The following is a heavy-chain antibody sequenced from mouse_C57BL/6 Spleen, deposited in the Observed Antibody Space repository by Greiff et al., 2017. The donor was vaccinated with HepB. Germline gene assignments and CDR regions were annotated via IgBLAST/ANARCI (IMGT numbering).Heavy chain of an antibody. D-gene: IGHD2-3*01. J-gene: IGHJ2*01. Sequence: VQLQQSGAELVKPGASVKLSCKASGYTFTSYWMHWVKQRPGRGLEWIGRIDPNSGGTKYNEKFKSKATLTVDKPSSTAYMQRSSLTSEDSAVYYCARIYDGYLFDYWGQGTTLTVSS. V-gene: IGHV1-72*01. CDR3: ARIYDGYLFDY. CDR2: IDPNSGGT. CDR1: GYTFTSYW.